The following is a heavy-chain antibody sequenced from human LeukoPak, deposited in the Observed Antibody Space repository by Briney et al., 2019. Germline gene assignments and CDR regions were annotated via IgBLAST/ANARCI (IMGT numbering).Heavy chain of an antibody. CDR2: ISGSGGST. J-gene: IGHJ3*02. D-gene: IGHD3-3*01. CDR1: GFTFSSYA. CDR3: AKDLRAGYDFWSGYYAFDI. Sequence: GGSVRLSCAASGFTFSSYAMSWVRQAPGKRLEWVSAISGSGGSTYYADSVKGRFTISRDNSKNTLYLQMNSLRAEDTAVYYYAKDLRAGYDFWSGYYAFDIWVQGTMVTVSS. V-gene: IGHV3-23*01.